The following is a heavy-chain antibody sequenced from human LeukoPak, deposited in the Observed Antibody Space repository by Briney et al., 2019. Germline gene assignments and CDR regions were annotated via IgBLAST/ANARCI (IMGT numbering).Heavy chain of an antibody. Sequence: SETLSLTCAVYGGSFSGYYWSWIRQPPGKGLEWIGEINHSGSTNYNPSLKGRVTISVDTSKNQFSLKLSSVTAADTAVYYCARKYAAAAPLGYWGQGTLVTVSS. V-gene: IGHV4-34*01. J-gene: IGHJ4*02. CDR1: GGSFSGYY. CDR3: ARKYAAAAPLGY. CDR2: INHSGST. D-gene: IGHD6-13*01.